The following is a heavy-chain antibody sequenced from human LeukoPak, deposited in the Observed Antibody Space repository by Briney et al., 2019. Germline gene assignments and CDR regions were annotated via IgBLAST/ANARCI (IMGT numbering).Heavy chain of an antibody. CDR1: GFSFSGYW. CDR2: IKEDGSEK. CDR3: ARRGSTDY. V-gene: IGHV3-7*03. D-gene: IGHD2/OR15-2a*01. J-gene: IGHJ4*02. Sequence: GGSLKLSCAASGFSFSGYWMTWVRQAPGKGLEWVANIKEDGSEKYYADFVKGRFTISRDNAKNSLDLQMNSLRAEDTAVYYCARRGSTDYWGQGTLVTVSS.